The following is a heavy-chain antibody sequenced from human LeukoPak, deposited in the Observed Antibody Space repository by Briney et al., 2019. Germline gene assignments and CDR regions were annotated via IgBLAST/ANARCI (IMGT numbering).Heavy chain of an antibody. CDR2: INHSGSA. CDR1: GGSFSGYY. CDR3: ASRQLWLRRGWFDP. Sequence: SETLSLTCAVYGGSFSGYYWSWIRQPPGKGLEWIGEINHSGSANYNPSLKSRVTISVDTSKNQFSLKLSSVTAADTAVYYCASRQLWLRRGWFDPWGQGTLVTVSS. D-gene: IGHD5-18*01. V-gene: IGHV4-34*01. J-gene: IGHJ5*02.